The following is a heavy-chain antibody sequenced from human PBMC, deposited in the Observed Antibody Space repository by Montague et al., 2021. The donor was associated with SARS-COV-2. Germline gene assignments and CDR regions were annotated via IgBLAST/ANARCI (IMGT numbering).Heavy chain of an antibody. D-gene: IGHD7-27*01. Sequence: CAISGDSVSRNGIAWNWIRQSPSRGLEWLGRTFYRSEWNSHYAHSVKSRLTIDPDTSKNQFSLQLKSVTPEDTAVYYCARVRHLGCVMDVWGQGTTVTVSS. J-gene: IGHJ6*02. CDR1: GDSVSRNGIA. CDR2: TFYRSEWNS. V-gene: IGHV6-1*01. CDR3: ARVRHLGCVMDV.